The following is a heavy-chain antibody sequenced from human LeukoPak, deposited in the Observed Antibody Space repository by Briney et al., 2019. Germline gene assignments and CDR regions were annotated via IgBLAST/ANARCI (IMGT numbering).Heavy chain of an antibody. V-gene: IGHV4-61*02. D-gene: IGHD5-12*01. CDR2: IYTSGTI. CDR1: GASIDSGSYY. Sequence: SETLSLTCSVSGASIDSGSYYWSWIRQPAGKGLEWIGRIYTSGTIDYNPSLMSRLIISLDASKNQVSLRLSSVTAADTAVYYCARTVYSGYESWFDPWGQGTLVTVSS. CDR3: ARTVYSGYESWFDP. J-gene: IGHJ5*02.